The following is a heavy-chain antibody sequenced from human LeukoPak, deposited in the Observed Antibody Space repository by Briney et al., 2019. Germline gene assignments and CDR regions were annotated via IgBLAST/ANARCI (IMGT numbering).Heavy chain of an antibody. Sequence: GGSLRLSCAASGFTFSDYYMSWIRQAPGKGLEWVSYISSSGSTIYYADSVKGRFAVSRDNAKNSLYLQMNSLRAEDTAVYYCARDRIAVESGYGMDVWGQGTTVTVSS. J-gene: IGHJ6*02. V-gene: IGHV3-11*04. CDR2: ISSSGSTI. CDR1: GFTFSDYY. D-gene: IGHD6-19*01. CDR3: ARDRIAVESGYGMDV.